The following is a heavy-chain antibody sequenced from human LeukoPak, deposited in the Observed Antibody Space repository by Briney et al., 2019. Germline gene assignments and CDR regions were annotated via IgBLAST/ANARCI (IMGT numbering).Heavy chain of an antibody. D-gene: IGHD3-10*01. V-gene: IGHV5-51*01. J-gene: IGHJ5*02. Sequence: GESLKISCKGSGYSFTSFWIGWVRQMPGKGLEWMGIIYPDDSDTRYSPSLQGQVTISVDKSISTAYLQWSSLRASDTAMYYCARGGYYGSGRGWFDPWGQGTLVTVSS. CDR2: IYPDDSDT. CDR3: ARGGYYGSGRGWFDP. CDR1: GYSFTSFW.